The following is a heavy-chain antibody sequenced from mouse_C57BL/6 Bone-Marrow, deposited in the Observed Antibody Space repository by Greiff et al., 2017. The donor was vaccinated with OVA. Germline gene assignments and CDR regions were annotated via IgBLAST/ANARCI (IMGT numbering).Heavy chain of an antibody. V-gene: IGHV1-26*01. CDR1: GYTFTDYY. D-gene: IGHD3-2*02. J-gene: IGHJ2*01. CDR3: ARFGTAHRWFDF. Sequence: EVQLQQSGPELVKPGASVKISCKASGYTFTDYYMNWVKQSHGKSLEWIGDINPNNGGTSYNQKFKGKATLTVDKSSSTAYMELRSLTSEDSAVYYCARFGTAHRWFDFWGQGTTLTVSS. CDR2: INPNNGGT.